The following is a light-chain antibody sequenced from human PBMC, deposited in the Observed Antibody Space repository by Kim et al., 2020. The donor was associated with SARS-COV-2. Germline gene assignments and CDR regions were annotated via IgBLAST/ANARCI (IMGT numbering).Light chain of an antibody. CDR3: QQYYSTPRMYT. J-gene: IGKJ2*01. CDR2: AAS. V-gene: IGKV1-NL1*01. Sequence: SGGDRVTITCRARQGLSNSLAWYQQKPGKAPQLLLYAASRLDSGVPSRFSGSGSGTDYTLTISSLQPEDFASYFCQQYYSTPRMYTFGQGTKLEI. CDR1: QGLSNS.